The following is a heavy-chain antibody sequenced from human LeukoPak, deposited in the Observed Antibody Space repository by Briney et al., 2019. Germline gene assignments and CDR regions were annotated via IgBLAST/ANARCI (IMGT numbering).Heavy chain of an antibody. CDR1: GGSISSYY. D-gene: IGHD6-13*01. V-gene: IGHV4-59*08. CDR2: IYYSGST. Sequence: SETLSLTCTVSGGSISSYYWSWIRRPPGKGLEWIGYIYYSGSTKYNPSLKSRVTISVDTSKNQFSLKLSSVTAADTAVYYCARQSHPSSSSWLLDHWGQGSLVTVSS. J-gene: IGHJ4*02. CDR3: ARQSHPSSSSWLLDH.